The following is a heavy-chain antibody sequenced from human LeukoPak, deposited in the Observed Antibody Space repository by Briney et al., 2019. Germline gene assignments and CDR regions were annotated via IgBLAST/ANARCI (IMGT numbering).Heavy chain of an antibody. D-gene: IGHD3-3*01. CDR1: GYTFTSYG. Sequence: ASVKVSCKASGYTFTSYGISWVRQAPGQGLEWMGWISAYNGNTNYAQKLQGRVTMTTDTSTSTAYMELRSLRSDDTAVYYCVREQVYYDFWSGSTPGWFDPWGQGTLVTVSS. J-gene: IGHJ5*02. CDR3: VREQVYYDFWSGSTPGWFDP. CDR2: ISAYNGNT. V-gene: IGHV1-18*01.